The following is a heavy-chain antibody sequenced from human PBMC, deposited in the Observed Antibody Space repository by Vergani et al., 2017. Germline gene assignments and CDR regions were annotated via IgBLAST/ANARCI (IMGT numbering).Heavy chain of an antibody. CDR3: VRSDLYGDYKNYYDYMDV. Sequence: QVQLVQSGAEVKKPGSSVKVSCKASGGTFSSYAISWVRQAPGQGLEWMGGIIPIFGTANYAQKFQGRVTITADESTSTAYMELSSLRSEDTAVYYCVRSDLYGDYKNYYDYMDVWGKGTTVTVSS. CDR2: IIPIFGTA. D-gene: IGHD4-17*01. V-gene: IGHV1-69*13. CDR1: GGTFSSYA. J-gene: IGHJ6*03.